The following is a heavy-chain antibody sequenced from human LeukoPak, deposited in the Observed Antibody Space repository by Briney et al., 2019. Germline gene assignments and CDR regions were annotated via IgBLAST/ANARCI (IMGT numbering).Heavy chain of an antibody. V-gene: IGHV1-18*01. CDR3: ARAEKPNWGNYYYYCMDV. D-gene: IGHD7-27*01. CDR1: GYTFSSHS. Sequence: ASVKVSCKTSGYTFSSHSANWVRQAPGQGLEWMGWISAYNGNTNYAQKLQGRVTMTTDTSTTTAYMELRGLRSDDTAVYYCARAEKPNWGNYYYYCMDVWGKGPRSPSP. J-gene: IGHJ6*03. CDR2: ISAYNGNT.